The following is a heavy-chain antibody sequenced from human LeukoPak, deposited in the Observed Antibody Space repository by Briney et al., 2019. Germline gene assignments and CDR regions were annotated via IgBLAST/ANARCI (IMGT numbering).Heavy chain of an antibody. D-gene: IGHD3-10*01. Sequence: PGGSLRLSCAASGYTFSSYGMHWVRQAPGKGLEWVAVIWYDGSNKYYADSVKGRFTISRDNSKNTLYLQMNSLRAEDTAVYYGAKEVASMVLGSWGQGTLVTVSS. CDR1: GYTFSSYG. CDR2: IWYDGSNK. J-gene: IGHJ5*02. CDR3: AKEVASMVLGS. V-gene: IGHV3-33*06.